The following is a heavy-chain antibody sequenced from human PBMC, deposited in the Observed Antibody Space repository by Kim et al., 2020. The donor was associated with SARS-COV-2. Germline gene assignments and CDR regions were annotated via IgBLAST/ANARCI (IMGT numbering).Heavy chain of an antibody. CDR3: ARGRRWGYRVFDY. CDR1: GGSFSGYY. Sequence: SETLSLTCAVYGGSFSGYYWSWIRQPPGKGLEWIGEINHSGSTNYNPSLKSRVTISVDTSKNQFSLKLSSVTAADTAVYYCARGRRWGYRVFDYWGQGTLVTVSS. CDR2: INHSGST. V-gene: IGHV4-34*01. J-gene: IGHJ4*02. D-gene: IGHD5-12*01.